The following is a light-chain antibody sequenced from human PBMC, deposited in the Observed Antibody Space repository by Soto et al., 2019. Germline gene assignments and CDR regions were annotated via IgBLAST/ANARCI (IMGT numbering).Light chain of an antibody. CDR1: QSLVYRDGNTY. CDR2: KVS. V-gene: IGKV2D-30*01. J-gene: IGKJ2*01. CDR3: MQGSHWPYT. Sequence: DVVMTQSPLSLAVTLGQPASISCRSSQSLVYRDGNTYLSWFQQRPGQSPRRLIYKVSNWDSGAPDRFSGSGSGTDFTLKISRVEAEDVGVYFCMQGSHWPYTLGQGTKLEIK.